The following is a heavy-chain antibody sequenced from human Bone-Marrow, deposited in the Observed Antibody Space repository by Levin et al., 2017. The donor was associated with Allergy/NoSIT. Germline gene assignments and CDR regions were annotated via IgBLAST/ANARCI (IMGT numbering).Heavy chain of an antibody. J-gene: IGHJ3*02. V-gene: IGHV4-59*01. CDR3: AGDPAVAGVIYAFDT. CDR2: VDHTGNT. D-gene: IGHD6-19*01. Sequence: SQTLSLPCTVSGGSISSYYWNWIRQTPGKGLEWIGYVDHTGNTYYNSSLTSRVSISVDTSKNHFSLNLNSVTAADTAIYYCAGDPAVAGVIYAFDTWGQGTMVSVSS. CDR1: GGSISSYY.